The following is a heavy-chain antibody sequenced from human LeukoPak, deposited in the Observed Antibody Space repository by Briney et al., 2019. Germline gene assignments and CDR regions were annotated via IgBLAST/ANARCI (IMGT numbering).Heavy chain of an antibody. D-gene: IGHD3-22*01. CDR3: ARGPARPYYYDSSGYYYHPPPGDY. CDR2: IYPGDSDT. Sequence: PGESLKISCKGSGYSFTSYWIGWVRQMPGKGLEWMGIIYPGDSDTRYSPSFQGQVTLSADKSISTAYLQWSRLKASDTAMYYCARGPARPYYYDSSGYYYHPPPGDYWGQGTLVTVSS. J-gene: IGHJ4*02. CDR1: GYSFTSYW. V-gene: IGHV5-51*01.